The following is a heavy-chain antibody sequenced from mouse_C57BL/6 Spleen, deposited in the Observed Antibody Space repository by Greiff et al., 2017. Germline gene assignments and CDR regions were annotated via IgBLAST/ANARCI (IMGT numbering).Heavy chain of an antibody. D-gene: IGHD1-1*01. CDR2: ISYDGSN. Sequence: EVKLQESGPGLVKPSQSLSLTCSVTGYSITSGYYWNCIRQFPGNKLEWMGYISYDGSNNYNPSLKNRISITRDTSKNQFFLKLNSVTTEDTATYYCARGGVYYGSSHFDYWGQGTTLTVSS. J-gene: IGHJ2*01. CDR1: GYSITSGYY. V-gene: IGHV3-6*01. CDR3: ARGGVYYGSSHFDY.